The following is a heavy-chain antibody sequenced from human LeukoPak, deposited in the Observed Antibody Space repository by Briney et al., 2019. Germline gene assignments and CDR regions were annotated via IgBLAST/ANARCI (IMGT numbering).Heavy chain of an antibody. CDR3: ARIYCSSSSSSCDAYFDF. J-gene: IGHJ4*02. V-gene: IGHV3-23*01. CDR2: FTGFGASGGGT. Sequence: GGSLRLSCATSGFTFSSYAMSWVRQAPGKGLEWVSTFTGFGASGGGTYYADSVTGRFTISRDNAKNALYLQMNSLRAEDTAVYYCARIYCSSSSSSCDAYFDFWGQGTLVTVSS. D-gene: IGHD2-2*01. CDR1: GFTFSSYA.